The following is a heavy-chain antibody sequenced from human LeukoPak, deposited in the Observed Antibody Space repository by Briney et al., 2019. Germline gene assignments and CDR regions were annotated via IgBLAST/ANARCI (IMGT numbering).Heavy chain of an antibody. J-gene: IGHJ2*01. V-gene: IGHV3-66*01. CDR1: GFTFSSYA. Sequence: GGSLRLSCAASGFTFSSYAMSWVRQAPGKGLEWVSLIYSGGSTYYADSVKGRFIISRDNSKNTLYLQMNSLRAEDTAVYYCARGSYWYFDLWGRGTLVTVSS. CDR3: ARGSYWYFDL. CDR2: IYSGGST.